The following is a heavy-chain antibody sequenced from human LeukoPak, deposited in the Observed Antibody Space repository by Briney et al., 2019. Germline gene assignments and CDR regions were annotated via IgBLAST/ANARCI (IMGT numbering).Heavy chain of an antibody. CDR3: AKDLVAAAGTAGNWFDP. CDR1: GFTFSSYA. CDR2: ISYDGSNK. J-gene: IGHJ5*02. V-gene: IGHV3-30*07. Sequence: GGSLRLSCAASGFTFSSYAMHWVRQAPGKGLEWVGVISYDGSNKYYADSVKGRFTISRDNSKNTLYLQMNSLRAEDTAVYYCAKDLVAAAGTAGNWFDPWGQGTLVTVSS. D-gene: IGHD6-13*01.